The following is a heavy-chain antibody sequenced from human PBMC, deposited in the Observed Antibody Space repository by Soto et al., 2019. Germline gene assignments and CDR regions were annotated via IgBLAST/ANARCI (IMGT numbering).Heavy chain of an antibody. J-gene: IGHJ6*02. V-gene: IGHV3-48*02. D-gene: IGHD5-12*01. CDR1: GFTFSSYS. CDR3: ARRVATIQNYYYYYGMDV. CDR2: ISSSSSTI. Sequence: GGSLRLSCAASGFTFSSYSMNWVRQAPGKGLEWVSYISSSSSTIYYADSVKGRFTISRDNAKNSLYLQMNSLRDEDTAVYYCARRVATIQNYYYYYGMDVWGQGTTVTVSS.